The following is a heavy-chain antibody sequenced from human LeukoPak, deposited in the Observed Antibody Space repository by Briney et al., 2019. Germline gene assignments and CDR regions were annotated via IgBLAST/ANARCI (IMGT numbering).Heavy chain of an antibody. Sequence: GRSLRLSCAASGFTFSSYAMHWVRQAPGKGLEWVAIISYDGSNKYYADSVKGRFTISSDNSKNTLYLQMNSLRAEDTAVYYCARAERGELRYSSSWYTYYWGQGTLVTVSS. V-gene: IGHV3-30*04. CDR1: GFTFSSYA. D-gene: IGHD6-13*01. CDR3: ARAERGELRYSSSWYTYY. CDR2: ISYDGSNK. J-gene: IGHJ4*02.